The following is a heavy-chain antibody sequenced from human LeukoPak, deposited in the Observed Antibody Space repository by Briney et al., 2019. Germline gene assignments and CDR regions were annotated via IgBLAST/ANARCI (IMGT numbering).Heavy chain of an antibody. CDR2: INPNDGST. V-gene: IGHV1-46*01. J-gene: IGHJ4*02. Sequence: PSVKVSCKASGYTFTTYWIQWVRQAPGQGLEWVALINPNDGSTTYAHKFQGRVTMTRDTSTSTVYMDLSRLTSEDTAVYYCVRAPRDSSTMLDYWGQGTLVTVSS. D-gene: IGHD6-13*01. CDR3: VRAPRDSSTMLDY. CDR1: GYTFTTYW.